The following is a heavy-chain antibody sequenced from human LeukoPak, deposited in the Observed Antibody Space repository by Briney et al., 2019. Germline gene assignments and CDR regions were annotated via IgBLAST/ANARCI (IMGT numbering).Heavy chain of an antibody. Sequence: GGSLRLSCAASGFIFSDYSMSWVRQAPGKGLEWVSYISTHSTYTHYADSVRGRFTISRDNAKNSLYLQMNSLRAEDTAVYYCATYYYASGSSDWGQGTLVTVSS. CDR2: ISTHSTYT. CDR3: ATYYYASGSSD. J-gene: IGHJ4*02. D-gene: IGHD3-10*01. CDR1: GFIFSDYS. V-gene: IGHV3-11*03.